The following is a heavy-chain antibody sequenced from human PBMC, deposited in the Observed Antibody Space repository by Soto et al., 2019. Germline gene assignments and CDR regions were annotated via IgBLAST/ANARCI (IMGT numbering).Heavy chain of an antibody. CDR2: IYHTGST. CDR3: GVRFGEARGLDS. J-gene: IGHJ4*02. CDR1: GVSITTTGYS. V-gene: IGHV4-30-2*01. Sequence: QLQLQESGSRLVKPSQTLSLTCAGSGVSITTTGYSWSWIRQPPGKGLEWIGYIYHTGSTYYNSSVRGRVTLSRDRAKNQISLDLSSVTAADTAVYYCGVRFGEARGLDSWGQGTLVTVSS. D-gene: IGHD3-10*01.